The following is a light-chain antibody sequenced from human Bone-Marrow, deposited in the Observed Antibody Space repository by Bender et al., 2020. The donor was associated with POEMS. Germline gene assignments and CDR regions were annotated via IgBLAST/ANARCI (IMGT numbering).Light chain of an antibody. Sequence: QSVLTQPPSASGTPGQRVNISCSGSSSKFGSYPVNWYQQLPGAAPKLVSFNNSQRPSGVPDRFSGSNSGTSASLAISGLLSDDEADFYCATWDDSLNGWVFGGGTKLTVL. CDR2: NNS. J-gene: IGLJ3*02. CDR3: ATWDDSLNGWV. V-gene: IGLV1-44*01. CDR1: SSKFGSYP.